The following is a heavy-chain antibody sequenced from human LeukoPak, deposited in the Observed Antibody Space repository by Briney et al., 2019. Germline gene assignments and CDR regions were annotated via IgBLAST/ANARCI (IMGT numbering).Heavy chain of an antibody. J-gene: IGHJ4*02. CDR1: GGSISSYY. Sequence: SETLSLNCTVSGGSISSYYWSWSRQPAGKGLEWIGRIYTSGSTNYNPSLKSRVTMSVDTSKNQFSLKLSSVTAADTAVYYCASGGSYYEITYWGQGTLVTVSS. CDR3: ASGGSYYEITY. D-gene: IGHD1-26*01. CDR2: IYTSGST. V-gene: IGHV4-4*07.